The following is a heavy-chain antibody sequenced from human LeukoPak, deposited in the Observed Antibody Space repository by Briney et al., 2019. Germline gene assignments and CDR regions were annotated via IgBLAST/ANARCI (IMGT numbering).Heavy chain of an antibody. J-gene: IGHJ3*02. CDR3: ARDHPTTIPYHDAFDI. CDR2: ISAYNGNT. Sequence: ASVKVSCKASGYTFTSYGISWVRQAPGQGLEWMGWISAYNGNTNYAQKLQGRVTMTTDTSTSTAYVELRSLRSDDTAVYYCARDHPTTIPYHDAFDIWGQGTMVTVSS. CDR1: GYTFTSYG. V-gene: IGHV1-18*01. D-gene: IGHD1-1*01.